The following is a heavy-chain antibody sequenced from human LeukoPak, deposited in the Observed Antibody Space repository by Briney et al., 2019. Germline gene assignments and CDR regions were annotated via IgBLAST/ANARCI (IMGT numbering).Heavy chain of an antibody. V-gene: IGHV7-4-1*02. CDR1: GYTFTSYA. D-gene: IGHD6-13*01. CDR3: ARGGIAAAGDAFDI. CDR2: INTNTGNP. Sequence: GASVKVSCKASGYTFTSYALNWVRQAPGQGLEWMGWINTNTGNPTYAQGFTGRFVFSLDTSVSTAYLQISSLKAEDTAVYYCARGGIAAAGDAFDIWGQGTMVTVSS. J-gene: IGHJ3*02.